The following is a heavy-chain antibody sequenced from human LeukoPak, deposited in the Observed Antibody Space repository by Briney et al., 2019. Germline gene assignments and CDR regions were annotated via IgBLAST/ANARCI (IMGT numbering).Heavy chain of an antibody. CDR1: GASVNSGSSY. D-gene: IGHD6-19*01. CDR3: ASVRAVAGLDY. CDR2: IYYSGST. Sequence: PSETLSLTCTVSGASVNSGSSYWSWIRQPPGKRLGWIGYIYYSGSTNYNPSLKSRVTISVDTSKNQFSLKLSSVTAADTAVYYCASVRAVAGLDYWGQGTLVTVSS. J-gene: IGHJ4*02. V-gene: IGHV4-61*01.